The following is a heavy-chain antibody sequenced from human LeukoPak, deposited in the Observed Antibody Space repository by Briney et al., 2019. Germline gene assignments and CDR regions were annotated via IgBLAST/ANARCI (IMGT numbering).Heavy chain of an antibody. V-gene: IGHV4-39*01. D-gene: IGHD6-13*01. CDR2: IYYSGST. J-gene: IGHJ5*02. CDR3: ARHESPYSSRPGWFDP. Sequence: SETLSLTCTVSGGSISSSSYYWGWIRQPPGKGREWIGSIYYSGSTYYNPSLKSRVTISVDTSKNQFSLKLSSVTAADTAVYYCARHESPYSSRPGWFDPWGQGTLVTVSS. CDR1: GGSISSSSYY.